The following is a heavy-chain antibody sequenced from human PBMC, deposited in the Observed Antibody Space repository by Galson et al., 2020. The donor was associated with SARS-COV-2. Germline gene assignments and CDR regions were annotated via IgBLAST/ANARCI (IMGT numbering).Heavy chain of an antibody. J-gene: IGHJ6*04. CDR1: GFSFSSYG. D-gene: IGHD5-18*01. CDR3: ARDHVVGYSYGPNYYYYGMKV. V-gene: IGHV3-33*01. Sequence: SLTISCAASGFSFSSYGMHWVRQAPGKGLEWVAVIWYDGSNKYYADSVKGRFTISRDNSKNTLYLQMNSLRAEDTAVYYCARDHVVGYSYGPNYYYYGMKVWSKGTTVTVSS. CDR2: IWYDGSNK.